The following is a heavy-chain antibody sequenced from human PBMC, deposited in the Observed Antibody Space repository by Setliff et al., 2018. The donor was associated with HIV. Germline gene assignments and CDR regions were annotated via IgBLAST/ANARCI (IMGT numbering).Heavy chain of an antibody. CDR2: INHSGST. D-gene: IGHD6-6*01. CDR1: GGSFSGYY. V-gene: IGHV4-34*01. J-gene: IGHJ4*02. Sequence: SETLSLTCAVYGGSFSGYYWSWIRQPPGKGLEWIGEINHSGSTNYNPSLKSRVTISVDTSKNQFSLKLSSVTAADTAVYYCARAIPVRQLVFDYWGQGTLVTVSS. CDR3: ARAIPVRQLVFDY.